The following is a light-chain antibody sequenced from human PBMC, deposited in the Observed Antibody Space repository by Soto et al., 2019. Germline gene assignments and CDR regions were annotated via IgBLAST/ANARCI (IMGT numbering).Light chain of an antibody. CDR1: QSVGRDY. CDR2: NVS. V-gene: IGKV3-20*01. Sequence: EIVLTQSPATLSFSPGERATLSCRASQSVGRDYLAWYQQKPGQAPRLVIYNVSNRASGIPDRFSGSGSGTDFTLTISRLEPEDFAVYYCHQYAYAPWTFGQGTKVDIK. CDR3: HQYAYAPWT. J-gene: IGKJ1*01.